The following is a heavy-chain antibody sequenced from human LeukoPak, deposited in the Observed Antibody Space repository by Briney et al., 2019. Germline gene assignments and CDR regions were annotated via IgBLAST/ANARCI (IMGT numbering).Heavy chain of an antibody. D-gene: IGHD2-15*01. J-gene: IGHJ4*02. CDR3: ARDRYRYCSGGSCYGKPIDY. CDR1: GGTFSSYA. CDR2: INTNTGNP. Sequence: ASVKVSCRASGGTFSSYAISWVRQAPGQGLEWMGWINTNTGNPTYAQGFTGRFVFSLDTPVSTAYLQISSLKAEDTAVYYCARDRYRYCSGGSCYGKPIDYWGQGTLVTVSS. V-gene: IGHV7-4-1*02.